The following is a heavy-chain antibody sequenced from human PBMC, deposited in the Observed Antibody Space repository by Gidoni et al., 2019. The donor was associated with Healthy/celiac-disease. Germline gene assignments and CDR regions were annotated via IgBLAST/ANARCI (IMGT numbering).Heavy chain of an antibody. J-gene: IGHJ5*02. D-gene: IGHD3-22*01. V-gene: IGHV3-48*02. CDR2: ISSSSSTI. Sequence: KGLEWVSYISSSSSTIYYADSVKGRFTISRDNAKNSLYLQMNSLRDEDTAVYYCARDPTSDTMIVVVPNWFDPWGQGTLVTVSS. CDR3: ARDPTSDTMIVVVPNWFDP.